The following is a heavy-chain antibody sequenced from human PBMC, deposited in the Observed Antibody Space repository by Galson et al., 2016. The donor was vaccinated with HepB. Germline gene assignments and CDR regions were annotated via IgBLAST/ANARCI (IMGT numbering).Heavy chain of an antibody. CDR2: ISYDGSTE. Sequence: SLRLSCAASGFAFRSFAMHWVRQAPGKGLEWVAVISYDGSTEFYSDFAKGRFSISRDNSKNTLHLQMSSLRPDDTATYYCAKRAKYSGDDFDVWGKGTTVTVSS. D-gene: IGHD5-12*01. J-gene: IGHJ6*04. CDR3: AKRAKYSGDDFDV. V-gene: IGHV3-30*18. CDR1: GFAFRSFA.